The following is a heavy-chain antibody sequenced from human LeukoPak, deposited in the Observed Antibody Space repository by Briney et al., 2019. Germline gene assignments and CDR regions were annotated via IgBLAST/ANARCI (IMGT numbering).Heavy chain of an antibody. CDR3: AKGGDYGDSYFDY. Sequence: QPGRSLRLSCAAPGLTFDDYAMHWVRQAPGKGLEWVSGISWNSGSIGYADSVKGRFTISRDNAKNSLYLQMNSLRAEDMALYYCAKGGDYGDSYFDYWGQGTLVTVSS. CDR1: GLTFDDYA. J-gene: IGHJ4*02. V-gene: IGHV3-9*03. D-gene: IGHD4-17*01. CDR2: ISWNSGSI.